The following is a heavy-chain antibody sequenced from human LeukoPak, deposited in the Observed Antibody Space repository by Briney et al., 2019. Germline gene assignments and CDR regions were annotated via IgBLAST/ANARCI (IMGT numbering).Heavy chain of an antibody. V-gene: IGHV4-59*01. CDR2: IYYSGST. J-gene: IGHJ3*02. CDR3: ARDSYGGDAFDI. D-gene: IGHD4/OR15-4a*01. CDR1: GGSISSYY. Sequence: SETLSLTCTVSGGSISSYYWSWIRQPPGKGVEWIGYIYYSGSTNYNPSLKSRVTISVDTSKNQFSLKLSSVTAADTAVYYCARDSYGGDAFDIWGQGTMVTVSS.